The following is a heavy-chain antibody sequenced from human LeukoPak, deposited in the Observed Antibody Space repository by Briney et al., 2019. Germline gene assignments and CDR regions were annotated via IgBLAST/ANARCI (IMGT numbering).Heavy chain of an antibody. D-gene: IGHD5-24*01. CDR1: GFTFSSYG. CDR2: IWYDGSNK. Sequence: PGRSLRLYCAASGFTFSSYGVHWVRQAPGKGLEWVAVIWYDGSNKYYADSVKGRFTISRDNSKNTLYLQMNSLRAEDTAVYYCARDVGAMATIPLDYWGQGTLVTVSS. J-gene: IGHJ4*02. CDR3: ARDVGAMATIPLDY. V-gene: IGHV3-33*01.